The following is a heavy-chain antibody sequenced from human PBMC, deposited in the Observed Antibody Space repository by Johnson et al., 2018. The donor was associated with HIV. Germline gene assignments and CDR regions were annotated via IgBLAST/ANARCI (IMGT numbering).Heavy chain of an antibody. D-gene: IGHD1-1*01. CDR2: VKSKTDGGTT. CDR1: GFTFSDAW. V-gene: IGHV3-15*01. CDR3: TTGLYWNDACDI. J-gene: IGHJ3*02. Sequence: VQLVESGGGLVKPGGSLRLSCAASGFTFSDAWMNWVRQAPGKGLEWVGRVKSKTDGGTTDYAAPVKGRFTISRDASKNTLYLQMNSLKTEDTAVYYCTTGLYWNDACDIWGQGTMVTVSS.